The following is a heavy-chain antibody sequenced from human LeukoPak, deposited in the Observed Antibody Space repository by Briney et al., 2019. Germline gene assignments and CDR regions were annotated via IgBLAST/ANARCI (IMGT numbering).Heavy chain of an antibody. CDR3: ARGGFYYDSSGYVESFDY. Sequence: ASVKVSGKASGYTFTTYGVSWVRQAPGQGLEWMGCISTHNGDTNYAQKVQDRVTMTTDASTNTAYMELRSLRSDDTAVYYCARGGFYYDSSGYVESFDYWGQGTLVTVSS. J-gene: IGHJ4*02. CDR2: ISTHNGDT. V-gene: IGHV1-18*01. D-gene: IGHD3-22*01. CDR1: GYTFTTYG.